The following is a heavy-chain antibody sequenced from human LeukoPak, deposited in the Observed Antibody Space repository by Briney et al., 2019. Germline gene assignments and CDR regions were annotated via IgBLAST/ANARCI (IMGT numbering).Heavy chain of an antibody. J-gene: IGHJ4*02. D-gene: IGHD1-26*01. V-gene: IGHV4-34*01. CDR3: ATMGSGSYFNY. CDR1: GGPFSIYC. Sequence: SETLSLTCGVYGGPFSIYCWNWIRQSPGEGLEWVGEINQSGSTKYNPSLKSRVTISVDTSKNQFSLKLSSVTAADTAVYYCATMGSGSYFNYWGQGGLVTVSS. CDR2: INQSGST.